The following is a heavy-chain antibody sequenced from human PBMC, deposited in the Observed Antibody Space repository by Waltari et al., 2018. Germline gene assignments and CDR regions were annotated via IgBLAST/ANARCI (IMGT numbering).Heavy chain of an antibody. Sequence: QVQLVESGGGVVQPGRSLRLSCAASGFTFSSYAMHWVRQAPGKGLEWVAGISYDGSNKYSADSVKGRFTISRDNSTNTLYLQMNSLRAEDTAVYYCARDMFGGNYVFAYWYWGQGTLVTVSS. CDR3: ARDMFGGNYVFAYWY. J-gene: IGHJ4*02. V-gene: IGHV3-30-3*01. CDR2: ISYDGSNK. CDR1: GFTFSSYA. D-gene: IGHD3-16*01.